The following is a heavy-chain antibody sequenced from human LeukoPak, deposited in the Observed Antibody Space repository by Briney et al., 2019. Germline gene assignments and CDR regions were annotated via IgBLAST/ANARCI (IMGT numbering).Heavy chain of an antibody. CDR2: ISSSKSYI. Sequence: GGSLRLSCAASGFTFSNYSMNWVRQPPGKGLEWVSSISSSKSYIYYADSLKGRFTISRDNAKNSLYLQMNSLRAEDTAVYYCARGKYPGAFDIWGQGTMVTVSS. D-gene: IGHD2-2*01. J-gene: IGHJ3*02. V-gene: IGHV3-21*01. CDR3: ARGKYPGAFDI. CDR1: GFTFSNYS.